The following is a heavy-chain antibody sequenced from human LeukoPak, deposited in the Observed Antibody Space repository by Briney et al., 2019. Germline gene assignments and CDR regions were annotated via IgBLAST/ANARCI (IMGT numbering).Heavy chain of an antibody. CDR2: INTKSDGGTT. CDR3: TTGLTF. CDR1: GFTFNYAW. V-gene: IGHV3-15*01. Sequence: GGSLRLSCAASGFTFNYAWMSWVRQTPGKGLEWIDRINTKSDGGTTDYAAPVKGRFTISRDDSKNTVYLQMKSLRTDDTAVYYCTTGLTFWGQGTLVTVSS. J-gene: IGHJ4*02. D-gene: IGHD2/OR15-2a*01.